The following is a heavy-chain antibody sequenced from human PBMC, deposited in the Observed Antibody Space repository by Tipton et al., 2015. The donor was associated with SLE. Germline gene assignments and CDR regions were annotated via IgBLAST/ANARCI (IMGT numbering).Heavy chain of an antibody. CDR1: GGSIGSGGYS. D-gene: IGHD2-2*01. CDR2: VYHSGSA. Sequence: TLSLTCAVSGGSIGSGGYSWNWIRQPPGKGLEWIGYVYHSGSAYYNPSLKSRVTISVDRSRNQFSLKLSSVTAADTAVYYCARLGIVIVPAATYYYGMDVWGQGTTVTVSS. CDR3: ARLGIVIVPAATYYYGMDV. V-gene: IGHV4-30-2*01. J-gene: IGHJ6*02.